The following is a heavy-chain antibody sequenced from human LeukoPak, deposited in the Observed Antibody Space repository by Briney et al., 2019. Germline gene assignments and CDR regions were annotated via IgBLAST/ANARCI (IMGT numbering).Heavy chain of an antibody. D-gene: IGHD3-16*01. Sequence: PSETLSLTCTVSGGSISSGSYYWSWIRQPAGKGLEWIGRIYTSGSTNYNPSLKSRVTISVDTSKNQFSLKLSSVTAADTAVYYCARHGGGWSFDLWGRGTLLTVSS. CDR1: GGSISSGSYY. J-gene: IGHJ2*01. CDR2: IYTSGST. V-gene: IGHV4-61*02. CDR3: ARHGGGWSFDL.